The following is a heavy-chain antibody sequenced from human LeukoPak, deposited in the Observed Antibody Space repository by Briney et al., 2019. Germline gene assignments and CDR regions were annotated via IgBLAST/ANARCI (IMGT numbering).Heavy chain of an antibody. CDR1: GFTFSSYS. V-gene: IGHV3-21*01. CDR2: ISSSSSYI. CDR3: ARGLLAYCGGDCYSHAYFQL. Sequence: GGSLRLSCAASGFTFSSYSMNWVRQAPGKGLEWVSSISSSSSYIYYADSVKGRFTISRDNAKNSLYLQMNSLRAEDTAVYYCARGLLAYCGGDCYSHAYFQLWGQGTLVTVSS. J-gene: IGHJ1*01. D-gene: IGHD2-21*02.